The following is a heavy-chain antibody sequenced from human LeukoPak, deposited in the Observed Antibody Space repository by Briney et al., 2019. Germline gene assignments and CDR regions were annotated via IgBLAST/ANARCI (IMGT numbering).Heavy chain of an antibody. V-gene: IGHV4-59*01. Sequence: PSETLSLTCTVSGGSISSYYWSWIRQPPGKGLEWIGYIYYSGSTNYNPSLKSRVTISVDTSKNQFSLKLSSVTAADTAVYYCAREVIGDFWSGYYFDYWGQGTLVTVSS. D-gene: IGHD3-3*01. CDR2: IYYSGST. CDR1: GGSISSYY. J-gene: IGHJ4*02. CDR3: AREVIGDFWSGYYFDY.